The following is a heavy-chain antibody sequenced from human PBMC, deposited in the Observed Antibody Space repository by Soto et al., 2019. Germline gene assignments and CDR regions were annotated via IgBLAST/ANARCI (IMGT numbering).Heavy chain of an antibody. J-gene: IGHJ4*02. D-gene: IGHD6-19*01. CDR3: AKDKSSGWYAGFDY. CDR1: GFTFSNYW. V-gene: IGHV3-74*01. Sequence: GGSLRLSCAASGFTFSNYWMHWVRQAPGKGLLWVSRINPDGSSTSYADSVKDRFTISRDNAENTLYLQMNSLRAEDTTVYYCAKDKSSGWYAGFDYWGQGTLVTGSS. CDR2: INPDGSST.